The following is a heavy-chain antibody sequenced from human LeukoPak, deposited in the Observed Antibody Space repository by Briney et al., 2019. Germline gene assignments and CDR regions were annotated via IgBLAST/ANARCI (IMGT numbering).Heavy chain of an antibody. D-gene: IGHD6-13*01. CDR2: IKQDGSVK. J-gene: IGHJ4*02. V-gene: IGHV3-7*03. CDR3: AKGGALSSSWPY. CDR1: GFTFSSSW. Sequence: PGGSLRLSCAASGFTFSSSWMSWVRQAPGKGLEWVANIKQDGSVKFYADSMKGRFTISRDNAKNSLYLQMNSLRAEDTAVYYCAKGGALSSSWPYWGQGTLVTVSS.